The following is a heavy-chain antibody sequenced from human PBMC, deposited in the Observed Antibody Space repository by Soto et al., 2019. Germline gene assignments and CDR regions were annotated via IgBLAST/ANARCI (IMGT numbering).Heavy chain of an antibody. V-gene: IGHV3-23*01. CDR2: ISGSGST. Sequence: EVQLLESGGGLVQPGGSLRLSCAASGFTFSNYAMNWVRQAPGKGLEWVSAISGSGSTYYADSVKGRFTISRDNSKNTLYQQMNSLRAEDTAVYYCAKVPLPLDYFDYWGPGTLVTVSS. D-gene: IGHD2-2*01. CDR3: AKVPLPLDYFDY. CDR1: GFTFSNYA. J-gene: IGHJ4*02.